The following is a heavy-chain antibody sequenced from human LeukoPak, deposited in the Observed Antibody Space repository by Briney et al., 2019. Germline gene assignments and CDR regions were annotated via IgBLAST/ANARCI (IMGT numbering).Heavy chain of an antibody. J-gene: IGHJ5*02. CDR3: ARHVKSRYYDSSGYSDWFDP. V-gene: IGHV4-59*01. CDR1: GGSISSYY. CDR2: IYYSGST. D-gene: IGHD3-22*01. Sequence: SETLSLTCTVSGGSISSYYWSWIRQPPGKGLEWIGYIYYSGSTNYNPSLKSRVTISVDTSKNQFSLKLSSVTAADTAVYYCARHVKSRYYDSSGYSDWFDPWGQGTLVTVSS.